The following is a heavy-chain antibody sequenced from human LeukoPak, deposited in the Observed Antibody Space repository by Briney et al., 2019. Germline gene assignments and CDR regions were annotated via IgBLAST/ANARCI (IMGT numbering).Heavy chain of an antibody. CDR2: IRAYNGNT. D-gene: IGHD3-10*01. Sequence: ASVKVSCKASGYTFTSYGISWVRQAPGQGLEWMGWIRAYNGNTNYAQKLQGRVTMTTDTSTSTAYMELRSLRSDDTAVYYCARDLYYYGSGSYEVYYYGMDVWGQGTTVTVSS. V-gene: IGHV1-18*01. CDR3: ARDLYYYGSGSYEVYYYGMDV. CDR1: GYTFTSYG. J-gene: IGHJ6*02.